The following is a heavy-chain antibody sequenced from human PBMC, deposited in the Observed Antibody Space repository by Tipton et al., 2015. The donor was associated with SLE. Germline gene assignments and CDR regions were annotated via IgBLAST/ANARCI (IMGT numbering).Heavy chain of an antibody. V-gene: IGHV3-30*03. D-gene: IGHD3-22*01. Sequence: RSLRLSCAASGFTFSSYGMHWVRQAPGKGLEWVAVISYDGSNKYYADSVKGRFTISRDNSKNTLYLQMNSLRAEDTAVYYCATSSGYTYWGQGTLVTVSS. J-gene: IGHJ4*02. CDR2: ISYDGSNK. CDR1: GFTFSSYG. CDR3: ATSSGYTY.